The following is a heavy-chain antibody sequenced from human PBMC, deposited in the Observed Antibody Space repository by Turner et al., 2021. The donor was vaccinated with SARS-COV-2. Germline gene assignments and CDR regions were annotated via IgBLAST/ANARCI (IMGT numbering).Heavy chain of an antibody. V-gene: IGHV3-53*05. J-gene: IGHJ6*02. Sequence: EVQLVETGGGLIQPGGSPRLSCAASWFPVSSNYTSWVRQAPGKGLEWVSVISSGGRTYYADSVKGRFTISRDNSKNTLYLQMNSLRAEDTAVYYCARDFRSYYDGSGSYKDNYYYYGMDVWGQGTTVTVSS. D-gene: IGHD3-10*01. CDR2: ISSGGRT. CDR1: WFPVSSNY. CDR3: ARDFRSYYDGSGSYKDNYYYYGMDV.